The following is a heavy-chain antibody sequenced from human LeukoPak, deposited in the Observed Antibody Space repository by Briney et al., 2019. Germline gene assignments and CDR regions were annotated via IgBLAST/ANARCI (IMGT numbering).Heavy chain of an antibody. CDR2: ISGSGGST. CDR1: GFTFRSNA. D-gene: IGHD4-17*01. CDR3: AKAIDYGDYPFDY. J-gene: IGHJ4*02. V-gene: IGHV3-23*01. Sequence: GGSLRLSCVASGFTFRSNAMSWVRQAPGKGLEWVSAISGSGGSTYYADSVKGRFTISRDNSKNTLYLQMNSLRAEDTAVYYCAKAIDYGDYPFDYWGQGTLVTVSS.